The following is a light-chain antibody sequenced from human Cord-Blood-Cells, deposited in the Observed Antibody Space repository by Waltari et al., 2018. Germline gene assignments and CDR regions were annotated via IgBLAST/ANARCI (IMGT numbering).Light chain of an antibody. Sequence: QSALTQPPSASGSPGQSVTISCTGTSSDVGGYNYVSWYQQHPGKAPKLMIYEVSKWPSGVPDRFPGSKSGNTASLTVSGLQAEDEADYYCSSYAGSNNLVFGTGTKVTVL. CDR1: SSDVGGYNY. J-gene: IGLJ1*01. CDR3: SSYAGSNNLV. CDR2: EVS. V-gene: IGLV2-8*01.